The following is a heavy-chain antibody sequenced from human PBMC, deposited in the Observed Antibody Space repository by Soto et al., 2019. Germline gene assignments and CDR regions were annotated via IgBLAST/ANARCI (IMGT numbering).Heavy chain of an antibody. Sequence: SGPTLVNPTQTLTLTCTFSGFSLSTSAMRVSWIRQPPGKALEWLARIDWDDDKFYSTSLKTRLTISKDTSKNQVVLTMTNMDPVDTATYYCARNGAMVVNAFDIWGQGTMVTVSS. D-gene: IGHD5-18*01. CDR1: GFSLSTSAMR. CDR2: IDWDDDK. V-gene: IGHV2-70*04. J-gene: IGHJ3*02. CDR3: ARNGAMVVNAFDI.